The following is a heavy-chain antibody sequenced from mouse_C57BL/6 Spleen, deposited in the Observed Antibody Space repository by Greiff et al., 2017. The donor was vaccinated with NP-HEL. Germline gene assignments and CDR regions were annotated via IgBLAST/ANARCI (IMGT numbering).Heavy chain of an antibody. D-gene: IGHD1-1*01. CDR3: EQYYGSSYQYYDV. Sequence: VQLQQSGPELVKPGASVKISCKASGYAFSSSWMNWVKQRPGKCLEWIGRIYPGDGDTNYNGKFKGKATLTADKSSSTAYMQHSNPTSEDSAVYFCEQYYGSSYQYYDVWGTGTTVTVPS. J-gene: IGHJ1*03. CDR2: IYPGDGDT. V-gene: IGHV1-82*01. CDR1: GYAFSSSW.